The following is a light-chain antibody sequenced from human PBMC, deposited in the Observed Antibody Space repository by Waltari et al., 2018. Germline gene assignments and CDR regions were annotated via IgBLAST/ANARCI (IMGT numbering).Light chain of an antibody. Sequence: DIQMTQSPSSLSASVGDRVTITCRPSQSISTYLIWYQQKPGKAPQLLIYGASTLQSGVPSRFLGSGSGTDFTLTITSLQPEDFATYYCQQSFGAPLTFGGGTKVEIK. CDR1: QSISTY. CDR2: GAS. V-gene: IGKV1-39*01. J-gene: IGKJ4*01. CDR3: QQSFGAPLT.